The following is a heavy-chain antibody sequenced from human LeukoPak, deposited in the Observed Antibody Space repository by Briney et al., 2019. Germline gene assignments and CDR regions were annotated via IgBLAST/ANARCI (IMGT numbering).Heavy chain of an antibody. V-gene: IGHV3-7*01. D-gene: IGHD1-7*01. CDR3: ARLSYNWNYGYYYYYYMDV. CDR1: GFTFSSYA. J-gene: IGHJ6*03. CDR2: IKQDGSGK. Sequence: GGSLRLSCAASGFTFSSYAMSWVRQAPGKGLEWVANIKQDGSGKYYVDSVKGRFTISRDNAKNSLYLQMNSLRAEDTAVYYCARLSYNWNYGYYYYYYMDVWGKGTTVTVSS.